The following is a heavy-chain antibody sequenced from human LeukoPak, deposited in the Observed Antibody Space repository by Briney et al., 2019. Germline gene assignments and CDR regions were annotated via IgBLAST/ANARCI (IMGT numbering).Heavy chain of an antibody. CDR1: GFTFSSYA. D-gene: IGHD2-2*02. J-gene: IGHJ6*03. CDR3: AKRGIVVVPAAISPPPYYYYYYMDV. Sequence: GGSLRLSCAASGFTFSSYAMSWVRQAPGKGLEWVSAISGSGGSTYYADSVKGRFTISRDNSKNTLYLQMNSLRAEDTAVYYCAKRGIVVVPAAISPPPYYYYYYMDVWGKGTTVTVSS. CDR2: ISGSGGST. V-gene: IGHV3-23*01.